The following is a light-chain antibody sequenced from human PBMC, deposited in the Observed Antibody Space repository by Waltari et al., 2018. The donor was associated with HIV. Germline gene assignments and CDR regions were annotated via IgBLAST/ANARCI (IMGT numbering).Light chain of an antibody. J-gene: IGKJ1*01. Sequence: DNVMTQSPDSLAVSLGERATISCKSSQSVFYTSNNKDYLAWYQHKPGQPPKLLIYWAFNRESGVPERFSGSESGTDFTRTISGVQAEDAAVYYCQQYFYSPQTFGQGTKVEIK. CDR2: WAF. V-gene: IGKV4-1*01. CDR3: QQYFYSPQT. CDR1: QSVFYTSNNKDY.